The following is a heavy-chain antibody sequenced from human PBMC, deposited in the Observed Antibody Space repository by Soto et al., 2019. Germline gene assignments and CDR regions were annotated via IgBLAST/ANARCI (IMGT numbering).Heavy chain of an antibody. CDR1: GFTFSTYG. CDR2: ISYDGSNQ. V-gene: IGHV3-30*03. D-gene: IGHD6-25*01. J-gene: IGHJ4*02. Sequence: QVQLVESGGGVVQPGRSLRLSCAASGFTFSTYGMHWVRQAPGKGLEWVAVISYDGSNQFYADSVKGRFTISRDNSKNTLYLQMNSLRAEDTAVYSCAAATMAFGPSYYLDYWGQGTLVTVSS. CDR3: AAATMAFGPSYYLDY.